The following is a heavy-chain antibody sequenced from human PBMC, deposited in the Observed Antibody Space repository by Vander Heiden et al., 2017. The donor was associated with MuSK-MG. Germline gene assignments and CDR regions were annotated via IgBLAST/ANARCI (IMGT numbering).Heavy chain of an antibody. J-gene: IGHJ3*02. CDR2: IWYDGSNK. Sequence: QVQLVESGGGVVQPGRSLRLFCAASGFTFSSYGMHWVRQAPGKGLEWVAVIWYDGSNKYYADSVKGRFTISRDNSKNTLYLQMNSLRAEDTAVYYCARSKLPTVTTRDAFDIWGQGTMVTVSS. V-gene: IGHV3-33*01. CDR1: GFTFSSYG. D-gene: IGHD4-17*01. CDR3: ARSKLPTVTTRDAFDI.